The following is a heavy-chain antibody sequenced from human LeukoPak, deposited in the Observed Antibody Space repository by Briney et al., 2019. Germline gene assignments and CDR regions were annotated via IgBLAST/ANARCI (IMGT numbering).Heavy chain of an antibody. Sequence: ASETLSLTCTVSGGSISSSSYYWGWIRQPPGKGLEWIGSIYYSGSTYYNPSLKSRVTISVDTSKNQFSLKLSSVTAADTAVYYCAREKKIVVPAARDYNWFDPWGQGTLVTVSS. CDR2: IYYSGST. D-gene: IGHD2-2*01. CDR3: AREKKIVVPAARDYNWFDP. CDR1: GGSISSSSYY. J-gene: IGHJ5*02. V-gene: IGHV4-39*07.